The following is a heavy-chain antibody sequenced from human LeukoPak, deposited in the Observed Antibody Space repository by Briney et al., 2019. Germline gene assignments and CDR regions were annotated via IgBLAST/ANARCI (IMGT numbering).Heavy chain of an antibody. CDR3: ARGEPDSYGGPVEDY. CDR2: IYYSGST. V-gene: IGHV4-59*01. J-gene: IGHJ4*02. CDR1: GGSISSYY. Sequence: SGTLSLTCTVSGGSISSYYWSWIRQPPGKGLEWIGYIYYSGSTNYNPSLKSRVTISVDTSKNQFSLKLSSVTAADTAVYYCARGEPDSYGGPVEDYWSQGTLVTVSS. D-gene: IGHD5-18*01.